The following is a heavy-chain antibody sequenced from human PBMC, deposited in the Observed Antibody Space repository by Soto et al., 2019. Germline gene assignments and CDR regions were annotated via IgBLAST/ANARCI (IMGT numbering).Heavy chain of an antibody. CDR1: GFTVSGNY. Sequence: PGGSLRLSCAASGFTVSGNYMSWVRQAPGKGLEWVSVIYSGGSTYYADSVKGRFTISRDKSKNTLYLQMNSLRADDTAVYYCARDGGLAEDGMDVWGQGPTVTVSS. CDR2: IYSGGST. J-gene: IGHJ6*02. CDR3: ARDGGLAEDGMDV. V-gene: IGHV3-53*01. D-gene: IGHD3-10*01.